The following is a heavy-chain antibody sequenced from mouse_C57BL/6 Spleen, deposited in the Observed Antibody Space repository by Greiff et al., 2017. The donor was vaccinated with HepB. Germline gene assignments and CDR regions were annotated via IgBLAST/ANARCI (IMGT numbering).Heavy chain of an antibody. V-gene: IGHV3-6*01. CDR2: ISYDGSN. J-gene: IGHJ3*01. D-gene: IGHD1-1*01. Sequence: EVQLQQSGPGLVKPSQSLSLTCSVTGYSITSGYYWTWIRQFPGNKLEWMGYISYDGSNNYNPSLKNRISITRDNSKNQFFLKLKSVTTEDTATYDCARPYGSSYGGFAYWGQGTLVTVSA. CDR3: ARPYGSSYGGFAY. CDR1: GYSITSGYY.